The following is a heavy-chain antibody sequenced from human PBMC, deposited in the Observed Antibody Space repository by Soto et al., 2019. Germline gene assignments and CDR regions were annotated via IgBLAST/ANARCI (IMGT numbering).Heavy chain of an antibody. CDR2: ISAYNGNT. Sequence: QVQLVQSGAEVKKPGASVKVSCKASGYTFTSYGISWVRQAPGQGLEWMGWISAYNGNTNYAQKLQGRVTMTTDTSTSTAYMELRSLRSDDTAVYYCARVHYYDSSGNTHDAFDIWGQGTMVTVSS. V-gene: IGHV1-18*04. CDR1: GYTFTSYG. D-gene: IGHD3-22*01. CDR3: ARVHYYDSSGNTHDAFDI. J-gene: IGHJ3*02.